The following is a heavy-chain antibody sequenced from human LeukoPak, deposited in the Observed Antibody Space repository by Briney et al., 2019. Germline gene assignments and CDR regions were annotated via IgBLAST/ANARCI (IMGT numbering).Heavy chain of an antibody. CDR3: ARDSSGWYPMHRYYYGMDV. CDR2: IYYSGST. V-gene: IGHV4-59*01. CDR1: GGSISSYY. Sequence: SETLSLTCTVSGGSISSYYWSWIRQPPGKGLEWIGYIYYSGSTNYNPSLKSRVTISVDTSKNQFSLKLSSVTAADTAVYYCARDSSGWYPMHRYYYGMDVWGQGTTVTVSS. D-gene: IGHD6-19*01. J-gene: IGHJ6*02.